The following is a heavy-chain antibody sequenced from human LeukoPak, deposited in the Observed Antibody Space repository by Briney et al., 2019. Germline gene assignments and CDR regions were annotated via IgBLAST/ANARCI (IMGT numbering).Heavy chain of an antibody. Sequence: PGGSLRLSCAASGFTFSSYAMSWVRQAPGKGLEWVSTISGSGGSTYYADSVKGRFTISRDNSKNTLYLQMNSLRAEDTAVYYCAKRYSSGWYYFDYWGQGTLVTVSS. D-gene: IGHD6-13*01. V-gene: IGHV3-23*01. J-gene: IGHJ4*02. CDR2: ISGSGGST. CDR3: AKRYSSGWYYFDY. CDR1: GFTFSSYA.